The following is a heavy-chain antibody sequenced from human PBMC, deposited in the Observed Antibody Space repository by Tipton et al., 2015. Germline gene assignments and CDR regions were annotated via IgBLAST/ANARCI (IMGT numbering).Heavy chain of an antibody. J-gene: IGHJ6*02. CDR2: IYYSGST. V-gene: IGHV4-39*02. Sequence: GLVKPSETLSLTCTVSGGSISSSDYYWVWLRQPPGMGLECIGTIYYSGSTYYNPSLKSRVTISVDTSKNQFSLRLNSVTAADTAVYYCARDGKQREYNGFDLGMDVWGQGTTVIVSS. CDR3: ARDGKQREYNGFDLGMDV. CDR1: GGSISSSDYY. D-gene: IGHD5-12*01.